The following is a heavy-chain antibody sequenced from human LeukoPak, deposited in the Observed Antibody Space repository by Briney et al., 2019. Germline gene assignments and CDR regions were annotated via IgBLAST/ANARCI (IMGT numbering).Heavy chain of an antibody. CDR2: MNPNSGNT. D-gene: IGHD2-15*01. CDR1: GYTFTSYD. CDR3: ARVMDCSGGSCYSYYYGMDV. J-gene: IGHJ6*02. V-gene: IGHV1-8*01. Sequence: ASVKVSYKASGYTFTSYDINWVRQATGQGLEWMGWMNPNSGNTGYAQKFQGRVTMTRNTSISTAYMELSSLRSEDTAVYYCARVMDCSGGSCYSYYYGMDVWGQGTTVTVSS.